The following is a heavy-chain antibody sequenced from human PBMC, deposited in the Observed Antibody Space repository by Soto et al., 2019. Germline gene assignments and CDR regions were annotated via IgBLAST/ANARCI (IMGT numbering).Heavy chain of an antibody. Sequence: QVHLVQSGAEVKKPGSSVKVSCKASGDTFTDHTVTWVRQAPGQGLEWMGRSVPTLGMPNYAQTFQGRVTITADTSMTTAYLELTGLTSDDSAVYYCASGDCSGGRCYSDFDFWGQGTLVTVSS. D-gene: IGHD2-15*01. V-gene: IGHV1-69*02. CDR1: GDTFTDHT. J-gene: IGHJ4*02. CDR2: SVPTLGMP. CDR3: ASGDCSGGRCYSDFDF.